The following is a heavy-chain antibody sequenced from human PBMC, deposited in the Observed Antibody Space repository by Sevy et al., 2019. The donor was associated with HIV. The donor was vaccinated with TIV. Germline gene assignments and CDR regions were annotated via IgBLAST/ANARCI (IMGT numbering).Heavy chain of an antibody. J-gene: IGHJ4*02. CDR2: ISSSSSTI. CDR1: GFTFSTYS. D-gene: IGHD6-19*01. V-gene: IGHV3-48*02. CDR3: ARDRSIAVATHKANYFDY. Sequence: GGSLRLSCVASGFTFSTYSMNWVRQAPGKGLEWVSYISSSSSTIYYADSVKGRFSISRDNAKNSLYLQMNSLRDEDTAVYYCARDRSIAVATHKANYFDYWGQGTLVTVSS.